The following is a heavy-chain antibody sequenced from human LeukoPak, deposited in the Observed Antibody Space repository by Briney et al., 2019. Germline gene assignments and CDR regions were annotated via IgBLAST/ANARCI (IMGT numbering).Heavy chain of an antibody. CDR3: ASTSTYYDILTGYFDY. CDR1: GITFSNYG. V-gene: IGHV3-30*19. CDR2: ISNDGSNK. D-gene: IGHD3-9*01. Sequence: PGRSPRLSCAASGITFSNYGIHWVRQAPGKGLEWVIVISNDGSNKYYADSVKGRFTISRDNSKSTVYLQMNSLRAEDTAVYYCASTSTYYDILTGYFDYWGQGTLVTVSS. J-gene: IGHJ4*02.